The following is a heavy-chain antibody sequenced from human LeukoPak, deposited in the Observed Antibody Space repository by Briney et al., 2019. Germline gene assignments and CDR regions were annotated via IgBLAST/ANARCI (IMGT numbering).Heavy chain of an antibody. V-gene: IGHV1-2*04. Sequence: ASVKVSCKASGYTFTGYYMHWVRQAPGQGLEWMGWINPNSGGTNYAQKFQGWVTMTRDTSISTAYMELSRLRSDDTAVYYCARGYYYDSSGPYLGYWGQGTLVTVSS. J-gene: IGHJ4*02. D-gene: IGHD3-22*01. CDR3: ARGYYYDSSGPYLGY. CDR1: GYTFTGYY. CDR2: INPNSGGT.